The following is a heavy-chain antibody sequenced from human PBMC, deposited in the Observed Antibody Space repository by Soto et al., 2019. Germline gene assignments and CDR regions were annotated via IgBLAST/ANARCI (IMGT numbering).Heavy chain of an antibody. CDR2: INPSGGKT. CDR1: VYTFTNHY. V-gene: IGHV1-46*01. D-gene: IGHD3-10*01. Sequence: XSGKVSCKASVYTFTNHYIHWVRQGPGQGPEWMGTINPSGGKTDYAQKFKGRVTLTSDTPTSTVYMELRSLRSEDTAIYYCARDEYHYGSGSSYSTLDDWGQGTLATVSS. J-gene: IGHJ4*02. CDR3: ARDEYHYGSGSSYSTLDD.